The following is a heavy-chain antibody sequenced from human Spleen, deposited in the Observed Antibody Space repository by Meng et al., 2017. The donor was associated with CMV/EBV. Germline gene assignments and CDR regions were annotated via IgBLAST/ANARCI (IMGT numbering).Heavy chain of an antibody. CDR3: ARDLILDY. J-gene: IGHJ4*02. Sequence: GSLRLSCAVYGGSFSGYYWSWIRQPPGKGLEWIGEINHSGSTNYNPSLKSRVTISVDTSKNQFSLKLSSVTAADTAVYYCARDLILDYWGQGTRVTVSS. CDR2: INHSGST. CDR1: GGSFSGYY. V-gene: IGHV4-34*01.